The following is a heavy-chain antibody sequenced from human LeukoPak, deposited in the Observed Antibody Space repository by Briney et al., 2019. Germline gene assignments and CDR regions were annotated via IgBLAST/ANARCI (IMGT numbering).Heavy chain of an antibody. V-gene: IGHV2-5*02. CDR2: IFWDDDE. J-gene: IGHJ5*02. D-gene: IGHD2-15*01. CDR3: AHTRSGHGWFDP. CDR1: GLSVSTSGVG. Sequence: SGPTLVNPTQTLTLTCTLSGLSVSTSGVGVGWIRQPPGEALEWLALIFWDDDERYRPSLRSRLTITKDTSKNQVVLTMTSMDPVDTATYYCAHTRSGHGWFDPWGQGTLVTVSS.